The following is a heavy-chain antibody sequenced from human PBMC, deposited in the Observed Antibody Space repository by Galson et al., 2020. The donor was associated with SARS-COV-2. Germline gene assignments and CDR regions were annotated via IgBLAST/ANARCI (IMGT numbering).Heavy chain of an antibody. D-gene: IGHD2-15*01. CDR1: GGAMNSGGYD. CDR3: AGRRIGYCSGGSCGVFDY. V-gene: IGHV4-61*02. Sequence: SETLYFTLTGAGGAMNSGGYDWSGTRQPAGTGREWIGRIYTSGSTNYNPSLKSRVTISADTSKNQFSLKLSSVTAADTAVYYWAGRRIGYCSGGSCGVFDYWGQGTLVTVST. CDR2: IYTSGST. J-gene: IGHJ4*02.